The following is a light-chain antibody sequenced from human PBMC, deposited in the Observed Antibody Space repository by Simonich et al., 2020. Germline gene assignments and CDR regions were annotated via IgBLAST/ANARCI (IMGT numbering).Light chain of an antibody. CDR1: QSVLYSSNNKNY. CDR3: QQYYSTPLT. J-gene: IGKJ4*01. Sequence: DIVMTQSPDSLAVSLGERATINCKYSQSVLYSSNNKNYSAWYQQKPGQPPKLLIYWASTRESGVPDQFSGSGSGTDFTLTISSLQAEDVAVYYCQQYYSTPLTFGGGTKVEIK. CDR2: WAS. V-gene: IGKV4-1*01.